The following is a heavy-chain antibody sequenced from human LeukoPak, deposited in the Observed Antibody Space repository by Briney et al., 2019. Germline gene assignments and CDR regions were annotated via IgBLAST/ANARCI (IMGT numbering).Heavy chain of an antibody. CDR3: ARDKWGTVGASIDY. V-gene: IGHV3-30-3*01. D-gene: IGHD1-26*01. CDR2: ISYDGSNK. J-gene: IGHJ4*02. CDR1: GFTFSSYA. Sequence: PGGFLRLSCAASGFTFSSYAMHWVRQAPGKGLEWVAVISYDGSNKYYADSVKGRFTISRDNSKNTLYLQMNSLRAEDTAVYYCARDKWGTVGASIDYWGQGTLVTVSS.